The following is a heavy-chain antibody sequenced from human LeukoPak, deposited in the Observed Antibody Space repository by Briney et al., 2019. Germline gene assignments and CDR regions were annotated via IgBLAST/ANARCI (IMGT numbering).Heavy chain of an antibody. J-gene: IGHJ4*02. V-gene: IGHV3-7*01. CDR3: AKERHYDLADY. Sequence: GGSLRLSCAASGFTFSSYWMSWVRQAPGKGLEWVANIKQDGSEKYYVDSVKGRFTISRDNAKNSLYLQMNSLRAEDTAVYYCAKERHYDLADYWGQGTQVTVSS. CDR1: GFTFSSYW. CDR2: IKQDGSEK. D-gene: IGHD3-3*01.